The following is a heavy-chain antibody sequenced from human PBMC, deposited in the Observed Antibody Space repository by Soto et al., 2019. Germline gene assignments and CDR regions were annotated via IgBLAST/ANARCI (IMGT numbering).Heavy chain of an antibody. CDR1: GGSVSSGSYY. Sequence: SETLSLTCTVSGGSVSSGSYYWTWMRQPPGKGLEWIGYINYSGSTSYNPSLKGQVAISVDTSKKQFSLKVSSVTAADTAVYNCARDGDTSGYYYFDYWGQGTLVTVSS. V-gene: IGHV4-61*01. J-gene: IGHJ4*02. D-gene: IGHD3-22*01. CDR2: INYSGST. CDR3: ARDGDTSGYYYFDY.